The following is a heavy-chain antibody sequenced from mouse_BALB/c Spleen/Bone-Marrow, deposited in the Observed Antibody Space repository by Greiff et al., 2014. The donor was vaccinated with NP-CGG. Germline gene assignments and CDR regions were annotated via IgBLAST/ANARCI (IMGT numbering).Heavy chain of an antibody. Sequence: LVKPGASVKLSCKASGYTFTNYWINWIKQRPGQGLEWIGRIAPGSGSTYYNEMFKGKTTLTVDTSSSTAYIQLSSLSSEDSDVYFCARERYGYDGGYFDVWGAGTTVTVSS. D-gene: IGHD2-2*01. CDR1: GYTFTNYW. J-gene: IGHJ1*01. CDR3: ARERYGYDGGYFDV. V-gene: IGHV1S41*01. CDR2: IAPGSGST.